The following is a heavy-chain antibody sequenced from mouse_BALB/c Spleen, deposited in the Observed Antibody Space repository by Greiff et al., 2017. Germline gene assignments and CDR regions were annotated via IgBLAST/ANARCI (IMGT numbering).Heavy chain of an antibody. J-gene: IGHJ2*01. CDR3: AREAAVVATGDYFDY. CDR2: ISTYYGDA. Sequence: QVHVKQSGAELVRPGVSVKISCKGSGYTFTDYAMHWVKQSHAKSLEWIGVISTYYGDASYNQKFKGKATMTVDKSSSTAYMELARLTSEDSAIYYCAREAAVVATGDYFDYWGQGTTLTVSS. D-gene: IGHD1-1*01. CDR1: GYTFTDYA. V-gene: IGHV1S137*01.